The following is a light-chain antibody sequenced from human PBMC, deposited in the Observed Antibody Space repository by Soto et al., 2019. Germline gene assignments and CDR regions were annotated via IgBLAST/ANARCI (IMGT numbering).Light chain of an antibody. Sequence: QSVLTQPRSVSGSPGQSVTISCTGTSNDVGGNNYVSWYQQLPDKAPKLMISDVNKRPSGVPDRFSGSKSGNTASLTISGLQGEDEADYYCCSNAGNFMFYVVGTGTKVTVL. CDR3: CSNAGNFMFYV. V-gene: IGLV2-11*01. CDR1: SNDVGGNNY. CDR2: DVN. J-gene: IGLJ1*01.